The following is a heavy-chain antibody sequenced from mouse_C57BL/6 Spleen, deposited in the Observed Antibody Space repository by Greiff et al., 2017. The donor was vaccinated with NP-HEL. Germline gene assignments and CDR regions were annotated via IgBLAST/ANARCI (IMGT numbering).Heavy chain of an antibody. Sequence: EVQVVESGGGLVKPGGSLKLSCAASGFTFSDYGMHWVRQAPEKGLEWVAYISSGSSTIYYADTVKGRFTISRDNAKNTLFLQMTSLRSEDTAMYYCARGSNYDNYYAMDYWGQGTSVTVSS. D-gene: IGHD2-5*01. V-gene: IGHV5-17*01. CDR2: ISSGSSTI. J-gene: IGHJ4*01. CDR1: GFTFSDYG. CDR3: ARGSNYDNYYAMDY.